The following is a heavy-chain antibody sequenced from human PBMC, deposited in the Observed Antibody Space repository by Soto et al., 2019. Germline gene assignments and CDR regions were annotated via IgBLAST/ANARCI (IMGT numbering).Heavy chain of an antibody. Sequence: EVQLLESGGGLVQPGGSLRLSCAASGFTFSSYAMSWVRQAPGKGLEWVSAISGSGGSTYYADSVKGRFTISRDNSKNTLYLQMNSLRAEDTAVYYCAKDRPPNTYYDFWSGYARYYYYYMDVWGKGTTVTVSS. CDR2: ISGSGGST. V-gene: IGHV3-23*01. D-gene: IGHD3-3*01. CDR1: GFTFSSYA. J-gene: IGHJ6*03. CDR3: AKDRPPNTYYDFWSGYARYYYYYMDV.